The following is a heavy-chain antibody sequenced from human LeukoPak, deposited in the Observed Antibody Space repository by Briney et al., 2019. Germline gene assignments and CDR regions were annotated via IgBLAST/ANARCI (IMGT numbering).Heavy chain of an antibody. CDR1: GGTFSSYA. Sequence: SVKVSCKASGGTFSSYAISWVRQAPGQGLEWMGGIIPIFGTANYAQKFQGRATITTDESTSTAYMELSSLRSEDTAVYYCASPQHMRVVRGVNYYMDVWGKGTTVTVSS. V-gene: IGHV1-69*05. CDR3: ASPQHMRVVRGVNYYMDV. J-gene: IGHJ6*03. D-gene: IGHD3-10*01. CDR2: IIPIFGTA.